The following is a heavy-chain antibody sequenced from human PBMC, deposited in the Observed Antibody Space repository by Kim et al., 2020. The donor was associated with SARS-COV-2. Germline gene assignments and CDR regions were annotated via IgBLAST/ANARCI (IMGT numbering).Heavy chain of an antibody. V-gene: IGHV3-74*01. CDR1: GFPFNNYW. CDR3: GRQYDY. J-gene: IGHJ4*02. D-gene: IGHD4-4*01. CDR2: ITRDGSGA. Sequence: GGYLRLSCIASGFPFNNYWMHWVRQGPGKGLEWVARITRDGSGAGYADSVKGRFTISRDNAKNTLYLQINSLRADDTAMYYCGRQYDYWGQGTLVTVSS.